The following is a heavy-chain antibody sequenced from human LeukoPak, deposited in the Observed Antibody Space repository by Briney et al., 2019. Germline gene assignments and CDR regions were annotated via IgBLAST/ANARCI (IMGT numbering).Heavy chain of an antibody. CDR1: GFTFSSYG. Sequence: GGSLRLSCAASGFTFSSYGMHWVRQAPGKGLEWVAVISYDGSNKYYADSVKGRFTISRDNSKNTLYLQMNSLRAEDTAVYYCAKLMTAAAVDYWGQGTLVTVSS. J-gene: IGHJ4*02. CDR3: AKLMTAAAVDY. D-gene: IGHD6-13*01. V-gene: IGHV3-30*18. CDR2: ISYDGSNK.